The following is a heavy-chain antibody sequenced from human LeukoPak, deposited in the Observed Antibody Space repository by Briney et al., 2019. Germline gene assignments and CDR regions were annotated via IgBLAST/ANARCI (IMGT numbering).Heavy chain of an antibody. J-gene: IGHJ4*02. Sequence: GGSLRLSCAASGFTVSSNYMSWVRQGPGKGLECVSVISNDGDTYYADSVKGRFTIPRDTSKNTVSLQMNSLRAEDTAVYYCAGDKTTGGWYEFDYWGQGTLVTVSS. CDR3: AGDKTTGGWYEFDY. V-gene: IGHV3-53*01. D-gene: IGHD6-19*01. CDR2: ISNDGDT. CDR1: GFTVSSNY.